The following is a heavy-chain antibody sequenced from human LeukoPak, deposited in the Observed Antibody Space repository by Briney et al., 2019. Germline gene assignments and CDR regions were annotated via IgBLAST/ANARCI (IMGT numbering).Heavy chain of an antibody. CDR3: ARWGVTAIFAIDP. CDR2: IYHSGST. V-gene: IGHV4-30-2*01. J-gene: IGHJ5*02. CDR1: GGSISSGGYS. Sequence: PSGTLSLTCAVSGGSISSGGYSWSWIRQPPGTGLEWIGYIYHSGSTYYNPSLKSRVTISVDRSKNQFSLKLSSVTAADTAVYYCARWGVTAIFAIDPWGQGTLVTVSS. D-gene: IGHD2-21*02.